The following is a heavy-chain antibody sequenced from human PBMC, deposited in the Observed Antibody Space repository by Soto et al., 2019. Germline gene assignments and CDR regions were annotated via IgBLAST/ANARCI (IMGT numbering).Heavy chain of an antibody. V-gene: IGHV1-46*01. CDR1: GYTFFKYF. D-gene: IGHD5-12*01. CDR2: INPSRGSA. CDR3: ARGGVDLSVDHRYFGY. Sequence: GASVKVSCKASGYTFFKYFIHWVRQAPGQGLEWIGIINPSRGSATYGPIFQGRVSLTTDMPTSTVYMELSSLRSEDTAVYYCARGGVDLSVDHRYFGYWGQGTLVTAPQ. J-gene: IGHJ4*02.